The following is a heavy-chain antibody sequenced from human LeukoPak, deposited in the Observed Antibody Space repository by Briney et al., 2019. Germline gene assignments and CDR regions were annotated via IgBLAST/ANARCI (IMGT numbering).Heavy chain of an antibody. Sequence: GGSLRLSCAASGFTFSSYAMSWVRQAPGKGLEWVSAISGSGGSTYYADSVKGRFTISRDNSKNTLYLQMNSLRAEDTAVYYCARVKYSGGKRGWYYFDYWGQGTLVTVSS. CDR1: GFTFSSYA. J-gene: IGHJ4*02. CDR2: ISGSGGST. D-gene: IGHD6-19*01. CDR3: ARVKYSGGKRGWYYFDY. V-gene: IGHV3-23*01.